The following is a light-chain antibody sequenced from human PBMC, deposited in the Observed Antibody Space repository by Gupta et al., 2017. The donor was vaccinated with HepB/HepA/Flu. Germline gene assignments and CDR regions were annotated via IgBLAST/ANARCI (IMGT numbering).Light chain of an antibody. J-gene: IGKJ1*01. V-gene: IGKV1-5*03. CDR1: QTIDNW. CDR3: QQYNTNSET. Sequence: DIQMPQSPSTLSASVGDRVTITCRASQTIDNWLAWYQHKPGKAPKLLIYKASSLESGVPSRFSGSGSGTDFTLTISSLQPDDFATYYCQQYNTNSETFGQGTKVEIK. CDR2: KAS.